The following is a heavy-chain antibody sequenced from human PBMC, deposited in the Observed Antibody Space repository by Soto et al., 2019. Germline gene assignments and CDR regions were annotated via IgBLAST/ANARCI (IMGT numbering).Heavy chain of an antibody. D-gene: IGHD2-2*01. CDR2: MNPNSGNT. CDR3: AREAPVASADYGMDV. J-gene: IGHJ6*02. Sequence: QVQLVQSGAEVKKPGASVKVSCKASGYTFTSYDINWVRQATGQGLEWMGWMNPNSGNTGYAQKLQGRVTMTRNTSISTAYMELSSLRYEDTAVYYCAREAPVASADYGMDVWGQGTTVTVSS. CDR1: GYTFTSYD. V-gene: IGHV1-8*01.